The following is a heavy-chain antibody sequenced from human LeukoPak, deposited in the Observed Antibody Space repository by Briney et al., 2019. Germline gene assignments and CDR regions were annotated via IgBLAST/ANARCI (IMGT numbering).Heavy chain of an antibody. J-gene: IGHJ3*02. D-gene: IGHD6-6*01. CDR3: ARHSSSSSLGAFDI. CDR1: GGSISSSNW. CDR2: IYHSGST. V-gene: IGHV4-4*02. Sequence: PSETLSLTCAVSGGSISSSNWWSWVRQPPGKGLEWIGEIYHSGSTNYNPSLKSRVTMSVDTSKNQFSLKLSSVTAADTAVYYCARHSSSSSLGAFDIWGQGTMVTVSS.